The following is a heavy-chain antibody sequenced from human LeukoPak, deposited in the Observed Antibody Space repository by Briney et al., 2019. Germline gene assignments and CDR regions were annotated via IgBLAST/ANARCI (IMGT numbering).Heavy chain of an antibody. D-gene: IGHD6-13*01. CDR2: IYYSGST. J-gene: IGHJ3*02. Sequence: SETLSLTCTVSGGSISSYYWSWIWQPPGKGLEWIGYIYYSGSTNYNPSLKSRVTISVDTSKNQFSLKLSSVTAADTAVYYCARAGIAAAGDAFDIWGQGTMVTVSS. CDR3: ARAGIAAAGDAFDI. CDR1: GGSISSYY. V-gene: IGHV4-59*01.